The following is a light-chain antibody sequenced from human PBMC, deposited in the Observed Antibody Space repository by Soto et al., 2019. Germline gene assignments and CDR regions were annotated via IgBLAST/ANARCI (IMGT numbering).Light chain of an antibody. CDR1: QSVSSSY. CDR3: QQYGSSPRT. Sequence: EILLTQSTGTLSLSPFEIANLSYMPSQSVSSSYLGWYQQKPGQAPRLLMYGASSRATGIPERFSDSGSGTDFTLTISRLEPKDFAVYYCQQYGSSPRTFGQGTRLENK. J-gene: IGKJ5*01. V-gene: IGKV3-20*01. CDR2: GAS.